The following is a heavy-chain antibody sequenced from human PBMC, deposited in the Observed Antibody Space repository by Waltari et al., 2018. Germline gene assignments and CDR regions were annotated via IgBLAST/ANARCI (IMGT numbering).Heavy chain of an antibody. CDR3: ARRQLGGPLDP. V-gene: IGHV1-69*12. CDR1: VRSFGRYA. J-gene: IGHJ5*02. CDR2: LIPIFGTP. D-gene: IGHD1-1*01. Sequence: QVHLVQSGAEVKTPGSSVKVSCKASVRSFGRYAISWVRLAPGQGLEWMGGLIPIFGTPKYAQNFQDRVTITADESTSTVYLELSSLKSEDTALYYCARRQLGGPLDPWGQGTLVTVSS.